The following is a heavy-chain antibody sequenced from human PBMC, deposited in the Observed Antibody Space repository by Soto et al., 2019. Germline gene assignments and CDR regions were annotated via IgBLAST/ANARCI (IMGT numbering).Heavy chain of an antibody. CDR3: ARGYDILSGYYNFDY. CDR2: IYYSGST. D-gene: IGHD3-9*01. CDR1: GGSISSGGYY. J-gene: IGHJ4*02. Sequence: QVQLQESGPGLVKPSQTLSLTCTVSGGSISSGGYYWSWIRQHPGKGLEWIGYIYYSGSTYYNPSLKSGVTISVDTYKNQFALKLSSVTAADTAVYYCARGYDILSGYYNFDYWGQGTLVTVSS. V-gene: IGHV4-31*03.